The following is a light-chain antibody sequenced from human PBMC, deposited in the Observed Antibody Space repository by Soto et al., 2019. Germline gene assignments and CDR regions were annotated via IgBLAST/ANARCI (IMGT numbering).Light chain of an antibody. CDR1: QSFTSNY. V-gene: IGKV3-20*01. J-gene: IGKJ2*01. CDR3: QQYGSSPYT. Sequence: EIVLTQSPGTLSLSPGERAILSCRASQSFTSNYLAWYQQKPGQAPRLLIYGASSRATGIPDRFSGSGSGIDFTLIISGPEPEDSAVYYCQQYGSSPYTFGQGTKLEIK. CDR2: GAS.